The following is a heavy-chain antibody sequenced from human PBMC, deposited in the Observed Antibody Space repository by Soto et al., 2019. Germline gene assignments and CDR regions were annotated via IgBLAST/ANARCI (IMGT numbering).Heavy chain of an antibody. J-gene: IGHJ6*02. D-gene: IGHD3-10*01. CDR2: ISAYNGNT. Sequence: QVQLVQSGAEVKKPGASVKVSCKASGYTFTSYGISWVRQAPGQGLEWMGWISAYNGNTNYAQKLQGRVTMTTDTPTSTAYMELRSLRSDDTAVYYCARDRVVRGVSYYYYGMDVWGQGTTVTVSS. CDR1: GYTFTSYG. CDR3: ARDRVVRGVSYYYYGMDV. V-gene: IGHV1-18*01.